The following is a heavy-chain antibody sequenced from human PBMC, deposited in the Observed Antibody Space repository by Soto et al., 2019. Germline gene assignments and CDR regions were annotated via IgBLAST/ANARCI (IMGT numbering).Heavy chain of an antibody. D-gene: IGHD3-22*01. V-gene: IGHV3-30-3*01. Sequence: QVQLVESGGGVVQPGRSLRLSCAASGFTFSSYAMHWVRQAPGKGLEWVAVISYDGSNKYYADSVKGRFTISRDNSKNTLYLQMNSLRAEDTAVYYCARGFWGTMIVVGEYFQHWGQGTLVTVSS. CDR1: GFTFSSYA. J-gene: IGHJ1*01. CDR3: ARGFWGTMIVVGEYFQH. CDR2: ISYDGSNK.